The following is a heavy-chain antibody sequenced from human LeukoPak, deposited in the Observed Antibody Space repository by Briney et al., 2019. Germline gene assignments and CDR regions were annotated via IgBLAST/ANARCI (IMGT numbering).Heavy chain of an antibody. CDR3: ARGGEYQLLNPRYGMDV. Sequence: GASVKVSCKASGGTFSSYAISWVRQAPGQGLEWMGRIIPIFGIANYAQKFQGRVTITADKSTSTAYMELSSLRSEDTAVYYCARGGEYQLLNPRYGMDVWGQGTTVTVSS. J-gene: IGHJ6*02. CDR2: IIPIFGIA. CDR1: GGTFSSYA. D-gene: IGHD2-2*02. V-gene: IGHV1-69*04.